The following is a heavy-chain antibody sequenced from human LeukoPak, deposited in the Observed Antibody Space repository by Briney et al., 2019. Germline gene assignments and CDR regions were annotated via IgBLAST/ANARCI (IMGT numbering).Heavy chain of an antibody. J-gene: IGHJ4*02. D-gene: IGHD6-6*01. CDR1: GGSFSSSPYY. Sequence: SETLSLTCTVSGGSFSSSPYYWGWIRQPPGKGLEWIGSVYDSGSTFYNPSLKSRATISIDTFKNQFSLKLTSVTAADTAVYYCAKTGSSIAARPPDYWGQGTLVIVSS. CDR2: VYDSGST. CDR3: AKTGSSIAARPPDY. V-gene: IGHV4-39*07.